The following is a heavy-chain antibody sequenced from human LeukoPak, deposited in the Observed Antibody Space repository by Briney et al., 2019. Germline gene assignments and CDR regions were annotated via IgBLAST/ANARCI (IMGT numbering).Heavy chain of an antibody. CDR1: GYTFTSYY. CDR3: ARETVVAVAATENWFDP. V-gene: IGHV1-46*01. CDR2: INPSGGST. J-gene: IGHJ5*02. D-gene: IGHD2-15*01. Sequence: ASVKVSCKASGYTFTSYYMHWVRQAPGQGLEWMGIINPSGGSTSYAQKFQGRVTMTRDMSTSTVYMELSSLRSEDTAVYYCARETVVAVAATENWFDPWGQGTLVTVSS.